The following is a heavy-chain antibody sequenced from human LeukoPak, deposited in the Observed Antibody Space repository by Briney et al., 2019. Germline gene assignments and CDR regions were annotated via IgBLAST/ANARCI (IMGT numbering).Heavy chain of an antibody. V-gene: IGHV3-7*03. CDR1: GFTFSSSW. D-gene: IGHD4-23*01. CDR2: IKEDGSDK. Sequence: GGSLRLSCAASGFTFSSSWMNWARQAPGTGLEWVANIKEDGSDKYYVDSVKGRFTISRDNAKNSLYLQMNSLRAEDTAVYYCAGGNSFDYWGQGTLVTVSS. CDR3: AGGNSFDY. J-gene: IGHJ4*02.